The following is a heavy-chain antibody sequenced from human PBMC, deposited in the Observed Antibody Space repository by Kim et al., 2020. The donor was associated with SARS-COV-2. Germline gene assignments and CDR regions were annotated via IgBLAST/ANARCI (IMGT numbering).Heavy chain of an antibody. J-gene: IGHJ6*02. V-gene: IGHV1-3*01. Sequence: ASVKVSCKASGYTFTSYAMHWVRQAPGQRLEWMGWINAGNGNTKYSQKFQGRVTITRDTSASTAYMELSSLRSEDTAVYYCARASGSRTEYYYYGMDVWGQGTTVTVSS. CDR2: INAGNGNT. CDR3: ARASGSRTEYYYYGMDV. CDR1: GYTFTSYA. D-gene: IGHD3-10*01.